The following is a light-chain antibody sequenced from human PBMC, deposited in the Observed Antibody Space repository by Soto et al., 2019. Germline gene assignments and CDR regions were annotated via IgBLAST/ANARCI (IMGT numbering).Light chain of an antibody. CDR3: SSYTSTSTWV. J-gene: IGLJ3*02. V-gene: IGLV2-14*01. CDR2: EVS. Sequence: QSALTQPASVSGSPGQSITISCTGTSSDVGGYKYVSRYQHHPGKAPKLMIYEVSNRPSGVSNRFSASKSGNTASLTISGLQADDEADYYCSSYTSTSTWVFGGGTKLTVL. CDR1: SSDVGGYKY.